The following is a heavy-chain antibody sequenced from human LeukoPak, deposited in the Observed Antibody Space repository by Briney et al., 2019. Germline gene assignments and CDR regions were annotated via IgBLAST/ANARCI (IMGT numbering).Heavy chain of an antibody. CDR1: GGSINSYY. D-gene: IGHD3-10*01. J-gene: IGHJ5*02. Sequence: SETLSLTCTVSGGSINSYYWRWIRQPPGKGLEWIGYIYYSGITKFNPSLMSRVTISIDMSKNQFSLKLNSVTAADTAVYYCARSSHLWGPGTLVIVSS. CDR2: IYYSGIT. CDR3: ARSSHL. V-gene: IGHV4-59*01.